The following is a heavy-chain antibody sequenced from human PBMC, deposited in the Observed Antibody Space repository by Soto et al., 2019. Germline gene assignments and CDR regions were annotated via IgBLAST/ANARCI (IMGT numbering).Heavy chain of an antibody. Sequence: PSETLPLTCTVSGGSISSYYWSWIRQPPGKGLEWIGYIYYSGSTNYNPSLKSRVTISVDTSKNQFSLKLSSVTAADTAVYYCARDIMGTNYYYYGMDVWGQGTTVT. CDR1: GGSISSYY. CDR3: ARDIMGTNYYYYGMDV. D-gene: IGHD2-8*01. V-gene: IGHV4-59*01. CDR2: IYYSGST. J-gene: IGHJ6*02.